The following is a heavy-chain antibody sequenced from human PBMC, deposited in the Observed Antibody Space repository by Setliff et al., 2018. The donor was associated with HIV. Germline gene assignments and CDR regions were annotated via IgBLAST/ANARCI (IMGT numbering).Heavy chain of an antibody. CDR2: ISSTRSYI. J-gene: IGHJ6*03. CDR3: AKESGLYSNYKYYYYMDV. D-gene: IGHD4-4*01. Sequence: PGGSLRLSCVASGSTFSSSDMNWVRQAPGKGLEWVSSISSTRSYIFYADSVKGRFTISRDNAKNSLYLQMNSLRAEDTAVYYCAKESGLYSNYKYYYYMDVWGKGTTVTVSS. CDR1: GSTFSSSD. V-gene: IGHV3-21*01.